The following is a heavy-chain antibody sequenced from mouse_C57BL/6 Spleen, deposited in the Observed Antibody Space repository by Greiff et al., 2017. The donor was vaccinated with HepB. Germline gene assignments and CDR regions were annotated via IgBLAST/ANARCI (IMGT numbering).Heavy chain of an antibody. V-gene: IGHV1-55*01. CDR3: ARGVTLLYYYAMDY. D-gene: IGHD2-13*01. CDR1: GYTFTSYW. J-gene: IGHJ4*01. Sequence: QVQLQQPGAELVKPGASVKMSCKASGYTFTSYWITWVKQRPGQGLEWIGDIYPGSGSTNYNEKFKSKATRTVDKSSSTAYMQLSSRTSEDSAVYYCARGVTLLYYYAMDYWGQGTSVTVSS. CDR2: IYPGSGST.